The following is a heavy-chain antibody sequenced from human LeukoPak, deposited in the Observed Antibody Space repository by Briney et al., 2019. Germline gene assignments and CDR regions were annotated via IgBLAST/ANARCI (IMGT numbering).Heavy chain of an antibody. J-gene: IGHJ4*02. D-gene: IGHD1-26*01. Sequence: GSLRLSCAASGFTFSSYAMSWVRQAPGKGLEWVANIKQDGSEKYYVDSVKGRFTISRDNAKNSLYLQMNSLRAEDTAVYYCARDHSGYFDYWGQGTLVTVSS. CDR1: GFTFSSYA. V-gene: IGHV3-7*01. CDR3: ARDHSGYFDY. CDR2: IKQDGSEK.